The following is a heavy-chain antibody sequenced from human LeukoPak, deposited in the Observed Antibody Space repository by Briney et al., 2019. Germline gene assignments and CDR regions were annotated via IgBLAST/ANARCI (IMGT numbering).Heavy chain of an antibody. V-gene: IGHV3-21*01. CDR3: ARRFPRVNPEYYYDSSGYYLDY. Sequence: GGSLRLSCAASGFTFSSYSMNWVRQAPGKGLEWVSSISSSSSYIYYADSVKGRFTISRDNAKNSLYLQMNSLRAEDTAVYYCARRFPRVNPEYYYDSSGYYLDYWGQGTLVTVSS. CDR1: GFTFSSYS. CDR2: ISSSSSYI. J-gene: IGHJ4*02. D-gene: IGHD3-22*01.